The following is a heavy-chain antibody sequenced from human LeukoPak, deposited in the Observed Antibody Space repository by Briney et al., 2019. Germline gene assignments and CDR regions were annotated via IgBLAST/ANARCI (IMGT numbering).Heavy chain of an antibody. CDR1: GYTFTRYY. D-gene: IGHD3-22*01. Sequence: ASVKVSCKASGYTFTRYYMHWVRQAPGQGLEWMGIINPSGGSTSYVQKFQGRVTMTRDTSTSTVYMELSSLRSEDTAVYYGARDQVPYYYDSSGSAIDYWGQGTLVTVSS. J-gene: IGHJ4*02. CDR3: ARDQVPYYYDSSGSAIDY. V-gene: IGHV1-46*01. CDR2: INPSGGST.